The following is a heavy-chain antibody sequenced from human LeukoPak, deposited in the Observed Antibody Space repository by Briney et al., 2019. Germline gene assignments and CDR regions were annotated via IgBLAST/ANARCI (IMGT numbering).Heavy chain of an antibody. D-gene: IGHD3-10*01. CDR1: GYTFITYV. CDR3: ARDLSGSGTYNY. CDR2: ISAYNGNT. Sequence: ASVKVSCKASGYTFITYVIRWVRQAPGQGLEWMGWISAYNGNTDYAQNLQGRVTMTTDTATSTAYMELRSLTSDDTAVYYCARDLSGSGTYNYWGQGTLVTVSS. J-gene: IGHJ4*02. V-gene: IGHV1-18*01.